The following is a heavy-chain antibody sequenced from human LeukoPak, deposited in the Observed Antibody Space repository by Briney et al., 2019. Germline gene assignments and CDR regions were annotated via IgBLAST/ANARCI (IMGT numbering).Heavy chain of an antibody. CDR2: MYYSGST. D-gene: IGHD7-27*01. CDR1: GGSISSNNYY. V-gene: IGHV4-39*01. Sequence: SETLSLTCTVSGGSISSNNYYWGWVRQPPGKGLQWIGSMYYSGSTYYNPSLKSRVTISVDTSKNQFSLKLNSVTAADTAVYFCARPGKTGDLAYYFDCWGQGALVTVSS. CDR3: ARPGKTGDLAYYFDC. J-gene: IGHJ4*02.